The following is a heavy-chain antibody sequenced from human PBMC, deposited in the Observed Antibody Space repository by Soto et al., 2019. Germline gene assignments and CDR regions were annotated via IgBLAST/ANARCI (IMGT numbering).Heavy chain of an antibody. J-gene: IGHJ4*02. V-gene: IGHV3-21*06. CDR1: GFTFTKYS. Sequence: PGGSLRLSCAASGFTFTKYSMNWVRQAPGKGLEWVSSISSTTNYIYYGDSMKGRFTISRDNAKNSLYLEMNSLRAEDTAVYYCARESEDLTSNFDYWGQGTLVTVSS. CDR2: ISSTTNYI. CDR3: ARESEDLTSNFDY.